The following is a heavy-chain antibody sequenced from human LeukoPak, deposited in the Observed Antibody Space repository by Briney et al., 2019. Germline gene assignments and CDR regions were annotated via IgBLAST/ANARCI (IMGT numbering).Heavy chain of an antibody. J-gene: IGHJ4*02. D-gene: IGHD1-1*01. V-gene: IGHV3-7*04. CDR3: ARGDDSSGDH. CDR1: GFSFRNFW. Sequence: GGSLRLSXGVSGFSFRNFWMSWVRGAPGRGLEGVGHIHPEGNEKDHVESVKGRFTISRDNSKNLLFLQMNGLRVEDTAVYYCARGDDSSGDHWGQGTLVTVSS. CDR2: IHPEGNEK.